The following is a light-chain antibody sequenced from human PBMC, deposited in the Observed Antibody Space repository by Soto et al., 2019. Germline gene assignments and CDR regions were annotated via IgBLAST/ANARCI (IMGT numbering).Light chain of an antibody. CDR1: ESVSSIY. Sequence: EIVMTQSPATLSVSPGERATLSCRASESVSSIYVAWYQQKPGQAPTLLIYGASTRTTGIPDRFSGSGSGTDFTLTIDRLEPEDFAVYCCQQSLNPKTFGQGTKVDIK. V-gene: IGKV3-20*01. J-gene: IGKJ1*01. CDR2: GAS. CDR3: QQSLNPKT.